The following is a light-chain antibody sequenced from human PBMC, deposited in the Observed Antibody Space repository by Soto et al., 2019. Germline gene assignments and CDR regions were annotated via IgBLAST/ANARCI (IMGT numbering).Light chain of an antibody. CDR2: NNN. V-gene: IGLV1-44*01. J-gene: IGLJ2*01. CDR1: SSNIGKNS. CDR3: ATWDDNFNGTV. Sequence: QSVLTQPPSASGTPGQRVTMSCSGSSSNIGKNSVHWYRQLPGTAPELLIYNNNQWSSGVPDRFSGSKSGSSASLAIGGLHSEDESDYYCATWDDNFNGTVFGGGTKLTVL.